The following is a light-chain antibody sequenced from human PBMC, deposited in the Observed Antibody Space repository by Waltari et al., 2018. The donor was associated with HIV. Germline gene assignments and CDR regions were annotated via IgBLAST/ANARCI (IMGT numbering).Light chain of an antibody. V-gene: IGKV2-28*01. CDR1: QSLLHSNGYKY. Sequence: DIVMTPSPLSLPVTPGEPASISCRSSQSLLHSNGYKYLDWYLQKPGQSPHLLIYLGSNRASGVPDRFSGSGSGTDFTLKITRVEAEDVGVYYCMQALQTPYTFGQGTKLEIK. CDR3: MQALQTPYT. J-gene: IGKJ2*01. CDR2: LGS.